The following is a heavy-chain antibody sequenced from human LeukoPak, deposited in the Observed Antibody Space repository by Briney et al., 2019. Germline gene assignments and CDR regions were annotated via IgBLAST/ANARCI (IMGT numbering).Heavy chain of an antibody. CDR2: IYSGGST. CDR3: AKGSYYDSSDSFYFDY. V-gene: IGHV3-53*01. Sequence: GGSLRLSCAASGFTVSSNYMSWVRQAPRKGLEWVSVIYSGGSTYYADSVKGRFTISRDNSKNALYLQMNSLGTEDTAAYYCAKGSYYDSSDSFYFDYWGQGTLVTVSS. D-gene: IGHD3-22*01. J-gene: IGHJ4*02. CDR1: GFTVSSNY.